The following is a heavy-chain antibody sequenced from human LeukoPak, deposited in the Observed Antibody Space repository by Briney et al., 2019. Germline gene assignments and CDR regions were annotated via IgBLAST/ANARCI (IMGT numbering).Heavy chain of an antibody. CDR2: IYYSGST. Sequence: SETLSLTCTVSGGSISSSSYYWGWIRQPPGKGLEWIGSIYYSGSTYYNPSLKSRVTISVDTSKNQFSLKLSSVTAADTAAYYCAREHPYYGSGSYSPLMDVWGQGTTVTVSS. J-gene: IGHJ6*02. CDR3: AREHPYYGSGSYSPLMDV. CDR1: GGSISSSSYY. D-gene: IGHD3-10*01. V-gene: IGHV4-39*02.